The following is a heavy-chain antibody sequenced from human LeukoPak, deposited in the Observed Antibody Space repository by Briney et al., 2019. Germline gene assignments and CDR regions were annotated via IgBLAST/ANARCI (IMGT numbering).Heavy chain of an antibody. D-gene: IGHD5-18*01. CDR3: AKDSVDTAMVTSGFDY. J-gene: IGHJ4*02. Sequence: GGSLRLSCAASGFTFSSYGMHWVRQAPGKGLEWVAVISYDGSNKYYAGSVKGRFTISRDNSKNTLYLQMNSLRAEDTAVYYCAKDSVDTAMVTSGFDYWGQGTLVTVSS. CDR1: GFTFSSYG. CDR2: ISYDGSNK. V-gene: IGHV3-30*18.